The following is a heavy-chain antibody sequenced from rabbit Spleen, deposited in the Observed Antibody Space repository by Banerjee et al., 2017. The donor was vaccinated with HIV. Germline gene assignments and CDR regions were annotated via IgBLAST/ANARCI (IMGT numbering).Heavy chain of an antibody. CDR2: IAGSSSGFT. CDR1: GFSFSNNDY. V-gene: IGHV1S40*01. CDR3: ARDLTGVIGWNFGW. J-gene: IGHJ3*01. Sequence: QSLEESGGDLVKPGASLTLTCTASGFSFSNNDYMCWVRQAPGKGLEWISCIAGSSSGFTYSATWAKGRFTFSKASSTTVTLQLSSLTAADTATYFCARDLTGVIGWNFGWWGQGTLVTVS. D-gene: IGHD4-1*01.